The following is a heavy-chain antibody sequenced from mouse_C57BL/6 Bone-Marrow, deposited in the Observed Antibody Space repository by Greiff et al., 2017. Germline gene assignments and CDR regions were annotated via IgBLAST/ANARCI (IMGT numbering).Heavy chain of an antibody. CDR2: IYPGSGNT. Sequence: QVQLQQSGPELVKPGASVKISCKASGYSFTSYYIHWVKQRPGQGLEWIGWIYPGSGNTKYNEKFKGKATLTADTSSSTAYMQLSSLTSEDSAVYDCSREPYYYGSHWYFDVWGTGTTVTVSS. CDR1: GYSFTSYY. CDR3: SREPYYYGSHWYFDV. J-gene: IGHJ1*03. V-gene: IGHV1-66*01. D-gene: IGHD1-1*01.